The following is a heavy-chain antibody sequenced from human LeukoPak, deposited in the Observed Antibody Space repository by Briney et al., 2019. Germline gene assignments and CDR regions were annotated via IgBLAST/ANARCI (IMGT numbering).Heavy chain of an antibody. D-gene: IGHD2-2*01. J-gene: IGHJ4*02. CDR2: ISSSSSTI. V-gene: IGHV3-48*04. Sequence: GGSLRLSCAASGFTFSSYSMNWVRQAPGKGLEWVSYISSSSSTIYYADSVKGRFIISRDNAKNSLYLQMNSLRAEDTAVYYCARGRDIVVVPAAKTSFDYWGQGTLVTVSS. CDR3: ARGRDIVVVPAAKTSFDY. CDR1: GFTFSSYS.